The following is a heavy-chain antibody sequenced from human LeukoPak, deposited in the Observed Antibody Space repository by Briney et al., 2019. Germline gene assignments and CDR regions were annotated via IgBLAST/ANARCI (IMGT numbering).Heavy chain of an antibody. V-gene: IGHV4-34*01. Sequence: SETLSLTCTVSGGSISSYYWSWIRQPPGKGLEWIGEINHSGSTNYNPSLKSRVTISVDTSKNQFSLKLSSVTAADTAVYYCARGRLVRGVIRNWFDPWGQGTLVTVSS. D-gene: IGHD3-10*01. CDR2: INHSGST. J-gene: IGHJ5*02. CDR1: GGSISSYY. CDR3: ARGRLVRGVIRNWFDP.